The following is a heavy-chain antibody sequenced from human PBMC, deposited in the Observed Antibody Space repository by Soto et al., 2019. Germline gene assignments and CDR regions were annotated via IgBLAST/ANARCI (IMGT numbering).Heavy chain of an antibody. Sequence: EVQLLESGGGLVQPGGSLRLSCAASGFTFSSYAMSWVRQAPGKGLEWVSAISGSGGSTYYADSVKGRFTISRDNSQNTLYLQMNSLRAEDTAVYFCAKMNGNYPYWYFDVWGRGTLATVSS. J-gene: IGHJ2*01. CDR1: GFTFSSYA. CDR2: ISGSGGST. V-gene: IGHV3-23*01. CDR3: AKMNGNYPYWYFDV. D-gene: IGHD1-7*01.